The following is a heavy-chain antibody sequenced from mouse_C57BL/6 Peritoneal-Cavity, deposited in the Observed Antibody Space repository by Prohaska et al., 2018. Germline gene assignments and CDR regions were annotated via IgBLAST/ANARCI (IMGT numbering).Heavy chain of an antibody. J-gene: IGHJ1*03. V-gene: IGHV11-2*01. CDR2: INSDGSAI. CDR3: MRYRNYWYFDV. Sequence: EVQLLETGGGLVQPGGSRGLSCEGSGFTFSGFWMSWVRQTPGKTLECIGDINSDGSAINYAPSIKDRFTIFRDNDKSTLYLQMSNVRSEDTATYFCMRYRNYWYFDVWGTGTTVTVSS. CDR1: GFTFSGFW.